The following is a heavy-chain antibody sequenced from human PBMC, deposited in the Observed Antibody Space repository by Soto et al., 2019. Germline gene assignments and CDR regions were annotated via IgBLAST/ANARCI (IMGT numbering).Heavy chain of an antibody. Sequence: GGSLRLSCAASGFTFSSYAMSWVRQAPGKGLEWVSAISGSGGSTYYADSVKGRFTISRDNSKNTLYLQMNSLRAEDTAVYYCARARYYDFWSGPAAFDIWGQGTMVTVSS. D-gene: IGHD3-3*01. CDR1: GFTFSSYA. J-gene: IGHJ3*02. CDR3: ARARYYDFWSGPAAFDI. CDR2: ISGSGGST. V-gene: IGHV3-23*01.